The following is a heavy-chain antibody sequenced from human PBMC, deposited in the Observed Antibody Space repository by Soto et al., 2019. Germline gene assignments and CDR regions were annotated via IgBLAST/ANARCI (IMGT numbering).Heavy chain of an antibody. J-gene: IGHJ6*02. CDR1: GFTFSVYW. Sequence: EVQLVESGGGLVQPGGSLRLSCAASGFTFSVYWMHWVRQAPGKGLVWVSRIDSDGSTASYADSVKGRFTISRDNAKSPLYLIMNSLRAEDTAVYYCARPGYSNYGPGVDVWGQGTTVTVSS. CDR2: IDSDGSTA. D-gene: IGHD4-4*01. CDR3: ARPGYSNYGPGVDV. V-gene: IGHV3-74*01.